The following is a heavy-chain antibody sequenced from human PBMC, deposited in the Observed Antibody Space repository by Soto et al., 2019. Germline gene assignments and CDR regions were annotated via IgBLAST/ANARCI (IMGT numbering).Heavy chain of an antibody. V-gene: IGHV3-11*01. CDR3: ARESTGGFNWFDP. CDR1: GYPFSDYY. J-gene: IGHJ5*02. CDR2: ISSSGSAL. D-gene: IGHD3-16*01. Sequence: GGSLRLSCAASGYPFSDYYMTWIRQAPGKGLEWVSYISSSGSALQYADSVKGRFTISRDNARNSVFLQMNSLRVEDTAMYYCARESTGGFNWFDPWGQGTLVTVSS.